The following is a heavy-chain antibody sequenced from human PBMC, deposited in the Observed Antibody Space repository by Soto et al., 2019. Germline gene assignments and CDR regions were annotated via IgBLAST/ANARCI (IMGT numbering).Heavy chain of an antibody. CDR3: APGSTCPYY. CDR1: GYTFTNYG. J-gene: IGHJ4*01. V-gene: IGHV1-18*01. Sequence: QVQLVQSGAEVKKPGASVTVSCKASGYTFTNYGISWVRQAPGQGLEWMGWISVYNGNTNYAQKLQGRATMTTDTPTTTAYTEVTTLRSDATPVYYCAPGSTCPYYWGHGTLVTVSS. CDR2: ISVYNGNT.